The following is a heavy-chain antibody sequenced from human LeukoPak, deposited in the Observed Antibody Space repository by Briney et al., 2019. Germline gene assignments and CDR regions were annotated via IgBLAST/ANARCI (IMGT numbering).Heavy chain of an antibody. CDR1: GFTFSNYA. J-gene: IGHJ4*02. Sequence: GRSLRLSCAASGFTFSNYAMHWVRQAPGEGPEWVAIISYDGNIRYYTDSVKGRFTISRDNSKNTLYLQMDSLRAEDTAVYYCARDSTYFYDSGSSGPHYFNSWGQGTLVTVSS. V-gene: IGHV3-30*10. CDR3: ARDSTYFYDSGSSGPHYFNS. D-gene: IGHD3-10*01. CDR2: ISYDGNIR.